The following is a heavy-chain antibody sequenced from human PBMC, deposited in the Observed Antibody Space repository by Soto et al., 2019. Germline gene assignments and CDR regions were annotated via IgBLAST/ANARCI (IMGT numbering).Heavy chain of an antibody. V-gene: IGHV4-31*03. CDR1: GGSISSGGYY. CDR2: IYFSGST. D-gene: IGHD1-1*01. CDR3: ARSPHIQLCSYPSDY. Sequence: QVQLQESGPGLVKPSQTLSLTCTVSGGSISSGGYYWSWIRQHPGKGLEWIGYIYFSGSTYYNPSPRSRVTISVDTSKNQFSLKLSSVTAADTAVYYCARSPHIQLCSYPSDYWGQGTLVTVSS. J-gene: IGHJ4*02.